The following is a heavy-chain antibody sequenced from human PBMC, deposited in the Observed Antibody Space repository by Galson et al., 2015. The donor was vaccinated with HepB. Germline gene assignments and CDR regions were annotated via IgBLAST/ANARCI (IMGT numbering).Heavy chain of an antibody. CDR3: AREELTAAQENWFVP. D-gene: IGHD1-7*01. Sequence: SVKVSCKASGGTFSSYAISWVRQAPGQGLEWMGRIIPILGIANYAQKFQGRVTITADKSTSTAYMELSSLRSEDTAVYYCAREELTAAQENWFVPWGQGTLVTVSS. V-gene: IGHV1-69*04. CDR1: GGTFSSYA. J-gene: IGHJ5*02. CDR2: IIPILGIA.